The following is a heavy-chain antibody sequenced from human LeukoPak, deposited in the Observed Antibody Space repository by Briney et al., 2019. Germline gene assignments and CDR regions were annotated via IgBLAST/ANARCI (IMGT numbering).Heavy chain of an antibody. CDR2: IGSSSSTI. D-gene: IGHD3-22*01. Sequence: GGSLRLSCAASGFTFSSYSMNWVRQAPGKGLEWVSYIGSSSSTIYYADSVKGRFTISRDNAKNSLYLQMNSLRDEDTAVYYCARGYYDSSGYYYERNFDYWGQGTLVTVSS. J-gene: IGHJ4*02. V-gene: IGHV3-48*02. CDR3: ARGYYDSSGYYYERNFDY. CDR1: GFTFSSYS.